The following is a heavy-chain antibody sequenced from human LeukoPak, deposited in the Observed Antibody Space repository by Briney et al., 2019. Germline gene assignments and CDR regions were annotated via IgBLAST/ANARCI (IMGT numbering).Heavy chain of an antibody. J-gene: IGHJ4*02. V-gene: IGHV4-4*07. CDR3: ARDPSSSGWFIFDY. Sequence: SESPSLTCTLSGVSTSGYYSGWVGPPGPQGRDWIGRVYTIVIGDYTTSLNCRVTMSVDTSSNEYSLKLSSVTAADTAVYYCARDPSSSGWFIFDYWGQGTLVIVS. CDR2: VYTIVIG. CDR1: GVSTSGYY. D-gene: IGHD6-19*01.